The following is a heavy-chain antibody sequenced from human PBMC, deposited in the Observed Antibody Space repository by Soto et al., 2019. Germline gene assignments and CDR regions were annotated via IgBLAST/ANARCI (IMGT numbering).Heavy chain of an antibody. J-gene: IGHJ4*02. Sequence: PSETLSLTCTVSGGSISNGVYYWSWIRQHPGKGLEWIEYLYYSGSTYYNPSLKSRVTISVDMSKDQFSLMVSSVTVVDMAVYFCARFGYSTNIGIDYWGQGTLVTVSS. CDR1: GGSISNGVYY. CDR3: ARFGYSTNIGIDY. V-gene: IGHV4-31*03. CDR2: LYYSGST. D-gene: IGHD3-22*01.